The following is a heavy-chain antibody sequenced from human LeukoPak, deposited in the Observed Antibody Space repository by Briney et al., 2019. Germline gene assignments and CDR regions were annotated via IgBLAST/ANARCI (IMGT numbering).Heavy chain of an antibody. CDR2: IDSGGST. D-gene: IGHD4-17*01. CDR1: GITVSSHY. CDR3: ARTYGVCDYYYGMDV. Sequence: PGGSLRLSCAASGITVSSHYMTWVRQAPGKGLEWVSVIDSGGSTNSADSVKGRFSVSRDNSKNTLYLQMNSLRVEDTAVYYCARTYGVCDYYYGMDVWGQGTTVTVSS. J-gene: IGHJ6*01. V-gene: IGHV3-66*01.